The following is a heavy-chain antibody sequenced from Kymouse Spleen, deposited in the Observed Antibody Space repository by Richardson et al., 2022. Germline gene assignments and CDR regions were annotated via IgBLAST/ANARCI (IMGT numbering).Heavy chain of an antibody. CDR3: ASHYYDSSGYYLGFDY. D-gene: IGHD3-22*01. CDR1: GGSFSGYY. V-gene: IGHV4-34*01. J-gene: IGHJ4*02. CDR2: INHSGST. Sequence: QVQLQQWGAGLLKPSETLSLTCAVYGGSFSGYYWSWIRQPPGKGLEWIGEINHSGSTNYNPSLKSRVTISVDTSKNQFSLKLSSVTAADTAVYYCASHYYDSSGYYLGFDYWGQGTLVTVSS.